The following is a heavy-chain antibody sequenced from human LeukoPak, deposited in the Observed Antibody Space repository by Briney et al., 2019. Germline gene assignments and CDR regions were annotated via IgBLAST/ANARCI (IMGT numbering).Heavy chain of an antibody. D-gene: IGHD3-16*02. Sequence: PSDTVSLPCTLSGGSISSYYWSWIRQPPGKGLEWIGYIYNSGSTNYNPSLKRRVTISVDTSKNTFSLKMSSVSAADTAVYYCARHVLSEVHFDYWGQGTLVTVSA. CDR2: IYNSGST. CDR3: ARHVLSEVHFDY. V-gene: IGHV4-59*08. CDR1: GGSISSYY. J-gene: IGHJ4*02.